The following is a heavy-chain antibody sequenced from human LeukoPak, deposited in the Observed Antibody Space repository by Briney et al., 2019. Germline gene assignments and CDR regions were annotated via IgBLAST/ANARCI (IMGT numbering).Heavy chain of an antibody. CDR1: AFTFSTTW. D-gene: IGHD4-17*01. Sequence: GGSLRLSCAASAFTFSTTWMHWVRQAPGKGLEWVSVIYSGGSTYYADSVKGRFTISRDNSKNTLYLQMNSLRAEDTAVYYCVRGDYGDYTLFDYWGQGTLVTVSS. V-gene: IGHV3-53*01. CDR2: IYSGGST. CDR3: VRGDYGDYTLFDY. J-gene: IGHJ4*02.